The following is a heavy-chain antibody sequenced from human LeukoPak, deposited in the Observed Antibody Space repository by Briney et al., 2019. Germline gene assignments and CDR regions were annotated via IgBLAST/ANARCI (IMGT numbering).Heavy chain of an antibody. CDR3: ARGRYCSSTSCYVPNYYYYGMDV. D-gene: IGHD2-2*01. J-gene: IGHJ6*02. Sequence: SETLSLTCTVSGGSIRSSYYYWGWIRLPPGKGLEWIGEINHSGSTNYNPSLKSRVTISVDTSKNQFSLKLSSVTAADTAVYYCARGRYCSSTSCYVPNYYYYGMDVWGQGTTVTVSS. V-gene: IGHV4-39*07. CDR2: INHSGST. CDR1: GGSIRSSYYY.